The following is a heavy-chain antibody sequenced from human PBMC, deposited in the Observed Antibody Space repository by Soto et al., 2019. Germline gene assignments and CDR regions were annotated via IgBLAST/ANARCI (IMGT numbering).Heavy chain of an antibody. V-gene: IGHV4-30-4*01. CDR3: ARGPSGDKVEY. J-gene: IGHJ4*02. D-gene: IGHD7-27*01. CDR2: IYSGGSI. Sequence: QVQLQESGPGLVKPSQTLSLTCIVSGGSISNVNDCWSWIRQRPDKGLEWIGHIYSGGSIYNNTSLTSRVTISVDTSKNPFSLQLSSVSAADTAVYSCARGPSGDKVEYWGQGTLVTVSS. CDR1: GGSISNVNDC.